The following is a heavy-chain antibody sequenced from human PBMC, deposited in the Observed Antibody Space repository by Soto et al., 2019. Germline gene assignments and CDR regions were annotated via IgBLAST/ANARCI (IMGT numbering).Heavy chain of an antibody. CDR3: ASNALLVVVPAAIPGGMDV. V-gene: IGHV4-34*01. D-gene: IGHD2-2*02. J-gene: IGHJ6*02. Sequence: SETLSLTCAVYVGSFIGYYWSWIRQPPGKGLEWIGEINHSGSTNYNPSLKSRVTISVDTSKNQFSLKLSSVTAADTAVYYCASNALLVVVPAAIPGGMDVWGQGTTVTVS. CDR1: VGSFIGYY. CDR2: INHSGST.